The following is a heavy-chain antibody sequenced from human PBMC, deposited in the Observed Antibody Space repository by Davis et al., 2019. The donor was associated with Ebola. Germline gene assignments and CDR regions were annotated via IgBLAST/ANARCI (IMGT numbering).Heavy chain of an antibody. CDR2: INAGNGNT. V-gene: IGHV1-3*01. J-gene: IGHJ6*02. CDR3: ARDPSNYNYYGMDV. Sequence: ASVKVSCKASGGTFSSYAISWVRQAPGQRLEWMGWINAGNGNTKYSQKFQGRVTITRDTSASTAYMELSSLRSEDTAVYYCARDPSNYNYYGMDVWGQGTTVTVSS. D-gene: IGHD6-6*01. CDR1: GGTFSSYA.